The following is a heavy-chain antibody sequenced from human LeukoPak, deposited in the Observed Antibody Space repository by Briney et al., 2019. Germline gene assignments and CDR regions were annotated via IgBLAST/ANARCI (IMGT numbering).Heavy chain of an antibody. D-gene: IGHD4-11*01. CDR1: GGTFSSYA. J-gene: IGHJ5*02. V-gene: IGHV1-69*01. CDR2: IIPIFGTA. CDR3: AKDRPELRDNYSDYLGGFDP. Sequence: ASVKVSCKASGGTFSSYAISWVRQAPGQGLEWMGGIIPIFGTANYAQKFQGRVTITADESTSTAYMELSSLRSEDTAVYYCAKDRPELRDNYSDYLGGFDPWGQGTLVTVSS.